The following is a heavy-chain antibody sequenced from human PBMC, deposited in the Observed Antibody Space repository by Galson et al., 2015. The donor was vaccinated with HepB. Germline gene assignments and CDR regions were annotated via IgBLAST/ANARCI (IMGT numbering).Heavy chain of an antibody. CDR1: GGTFSSYT. J-gene: IGHJ2*01. Sequence: SVKVSCKASGGTFSSYTISWVRQAPGQGLEWMGRIIPILGIANYAQKFQGRVTITADKSTSTAYMELSSLRSEDTAVYYCASSSLAVAGTNYWYFDLWGRGTLVTVSS. D-gene: IGHD6-19*01. CDR2: IIPILGIA. CDR3: ASSSLAVAGTNYWYFDL. V-gene: IGHV1-69*02.